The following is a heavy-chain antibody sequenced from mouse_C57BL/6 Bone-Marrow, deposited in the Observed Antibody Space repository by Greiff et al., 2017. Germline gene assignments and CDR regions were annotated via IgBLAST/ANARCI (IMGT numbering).Heavy chain of an antibody. CDR3: SMGLLRYTFDV. CDR2: IYPGDGDT. D-gene: IGHD1-1*01. Sequence: QVQLQQSGPELVKPGASVKISCKASGYAFSSSWMNWVKQRPGKGLEWIGRIYPGDGDTNYNGKFKGKATLTADKSSSTAYMQLSSLTSEDSAVYFCSMGLLRYTFDVWGTGTTVTVSS. J-gene: IGHJ1*03. CDR1: GYAFSSSW. V-gene: IGHV1-82*01.